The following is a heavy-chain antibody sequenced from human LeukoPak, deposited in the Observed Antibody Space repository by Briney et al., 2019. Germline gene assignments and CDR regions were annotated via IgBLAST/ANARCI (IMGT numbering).Heavy chain of an antibody. CDR2: INPKSGDT. Sequence: GASVKVSCKASGYTFTDFFMHWVRQAPGQGLEWMGWINPKSGDTKYTQKSQGRVTMARDTSISTAYMELSRLTSDDTAVFYCARDTGSGSYILDYWGQGTLVTVSS. CDR1: GYTFTDFF. CDR3: ARDTGSGSYILDY. D-gene: IGHD3-10*01. V-gene: IGHV1-2*02. J-gene: IGHJ4*02.